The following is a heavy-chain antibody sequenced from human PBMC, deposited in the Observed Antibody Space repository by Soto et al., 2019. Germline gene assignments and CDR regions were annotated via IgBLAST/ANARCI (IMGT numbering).Heavy chain of an antibody. CDR3: ARAQVAAAHYYYYGMDV. J-gene: IGHJ6*02. CDR2: INHSGST. CDR1: GGSFSGYY. Sequence: QVQLQQWGAGLLKPSETLSLTCAVYGGSFSGYYWSWIRQPPGKGLEWIGEINHSGSTNYNPSLKSRVTISVDTSKNQFSLKLSSVTAADTAVYYCARAQVAAAHYYYYGMDVWGQGTTVTVSS. D-gene: IGHD6-13*01. V-gene: IGHV4-34*01.